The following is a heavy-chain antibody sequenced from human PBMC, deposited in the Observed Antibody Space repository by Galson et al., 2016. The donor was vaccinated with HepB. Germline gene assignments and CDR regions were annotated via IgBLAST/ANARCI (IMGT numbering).Heavy chain of an antibody. CDR2: TYYRSKWYN. J-gene: IGHJ6*02. CDR3: ARLVAYDAIYGMDV. Sequence: CAISGDSVSSNSAAWNWVRQSPSRGLEWLGRTYYRSKWYNDYAVSVKSRITINPDTSKNQFSLQLNSVTPEDTAVYYCARLVAYDAIYGMDVWGQGTTVTVSS. V-gene: IGHV6-1*01. CDR1: GDSVSSNSAA. D-gene: IGHD3-16*01.